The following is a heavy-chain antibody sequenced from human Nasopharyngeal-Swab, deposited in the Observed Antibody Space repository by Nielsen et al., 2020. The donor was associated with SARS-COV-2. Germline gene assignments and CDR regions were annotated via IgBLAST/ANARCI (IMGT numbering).Heavy chain of an antibody. CDR2: IYYSGST. V-gene: IGHV4-30-4*08. J-gene: IGHJ4*02. Sequence: SETLSLTCTGSGGSISSGGYYWSGNRQPPGKGLEWIGYIYYSGSTYYNPSLKSRVTISVDTSKNQFSLKLSSVTAADTAVYYCARVFEAAAGLDYWGQGTLVTVSS. CDR3: ARVFEAAAGLDY. D-gene: IGHD6-13*01. CDR1: GGSISSGGYY.